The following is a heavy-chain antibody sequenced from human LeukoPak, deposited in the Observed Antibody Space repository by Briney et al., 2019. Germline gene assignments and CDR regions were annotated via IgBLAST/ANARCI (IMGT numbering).Heavy chain of an antibody. J-gene: IGHJ4*02. V-gene: IGHV4-59*08. CDR1: GGSIRSCY. Sequence: SETLSLTCTVTGGSIRSCYWGWIGQPPGKGLEGMGYIYYTGRTNYNPSLTSRVTISVDTSKNQFSLKLSSVTAADTAVDDCARQQLSQLYYFDNWGQGTLVTVSS. CDR3: ARQQLSQLYYFDN. CDR2: IYYTGRT. D-gene: IGHD6-6*01.